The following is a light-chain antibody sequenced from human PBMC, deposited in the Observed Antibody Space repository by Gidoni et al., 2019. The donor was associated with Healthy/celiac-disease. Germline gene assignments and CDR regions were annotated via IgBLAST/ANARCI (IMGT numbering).Light chain of an antibody. CDR2: QDS. Sequence: SYELTQPPSVSVSPGQTASLTCSGDELGDKYACWYQQKPGQSPVVVIYQDSKRPSGIPERFSGSNAGNTATLTISGTQAMDEADYYCQAWDSSIVVFGGGTKLTVL. CDR3: QAWDSSIVV. CDR1: ELGDKY. J-gene: IGLJ3*02. V-gene: IGLV3-1*01.